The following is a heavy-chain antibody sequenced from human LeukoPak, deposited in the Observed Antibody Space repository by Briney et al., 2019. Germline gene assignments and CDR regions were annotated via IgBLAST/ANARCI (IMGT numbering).Heavy chain of an antibody. CDR1: GFTFDDYA. D-gene: IGHD1-26*01. CDR2: ISWNSGSI. V-gene: IGHV3-9*01. J-gene: IGHJ4*02. Sequence: GGSLRLSCAASGFTFDDYAMHWVRQAPGKGLEWVSGISWNSGSIGYADSVKGRFTISRDNAKNSLYLQMNSLRAEDTAVYYCARGQSGSYYFDYWGQGTLVTVSS. CDR3: ARGQSGSYYFDY.